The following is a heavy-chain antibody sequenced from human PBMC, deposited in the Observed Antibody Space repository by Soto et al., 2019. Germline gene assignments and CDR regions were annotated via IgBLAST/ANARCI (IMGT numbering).Heavy chain of an antibody. J-gene: IGHJ4*02. D-gene: IGHD2-15*01. V-gene: IGHV4-4*02. CDR2: VYHNGLT. CDR3: ARDAAPPGEADRFDY. Sequence: SETLSLTCDVSGDSIGSNVWWSWVRQPPGKGLEWIGEVYHNGLTDYNPSLRGRATMSADMSKNQFSLSVTSVTDADPAIYYCARDAAPPGEADRFDYWGQGALVTVS. CDR1: GDSIGSNVW.